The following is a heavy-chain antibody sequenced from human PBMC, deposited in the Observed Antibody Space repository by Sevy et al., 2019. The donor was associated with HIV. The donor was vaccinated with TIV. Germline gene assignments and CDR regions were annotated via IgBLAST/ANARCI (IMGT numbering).Heavy chain of an antibody. Sequence: EGSLRLSCAASGFIFSDYYMSWIRQAPGKGLECISYIGSGASTILYADSVKGRFTISRDNAKNSLYLQMNSLRADDTAVYYCASEDWNDVIDYWGQGTLVTVSS. V-gene: IGHV3-11*01. CDR1: GFIFSDYY. D-gene: IGHD1-1*01. J-gene: IGHJ4*02. CDR2: IGSGASTI. CDR3: ASEDWNDVIDY.